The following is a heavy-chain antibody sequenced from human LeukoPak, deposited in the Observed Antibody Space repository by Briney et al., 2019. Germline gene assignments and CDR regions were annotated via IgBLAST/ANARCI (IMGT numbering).Heavy chain of an antibody. V-gene: IGHV3-23*01. CDR1: GFTFSTYW. CDR3: AKWGDNDVLTGYYVPDY. Sequence: GGSLRLSCVASGFTFSTYWMSWVRQAPGKRLEWVSAILGSGGSTYYADSVKGRFTVSRDNSKSTLYLQMNSLRAEDTALYYCAKWGDNDVLTGYYVPDYWGQGTLVTVSS. CDR2: ILGSGGST. D-gene: IGHD3-9*01. J-gene: IGHJ4*02.